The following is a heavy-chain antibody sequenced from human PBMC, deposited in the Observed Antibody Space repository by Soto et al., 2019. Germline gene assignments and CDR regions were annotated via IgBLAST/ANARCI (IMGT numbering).Heavy chain of an antibody. D-gene: IGHD2-2*02. CDR3: ARDIGADCSSTSCYTDPGDY. J-gene: IGHJ4*02. CDR2: IIPIFGTA. CDR1: GGTFSSYA. Sequence: QVQLVQSGAEVKKPGSSVKVSCKASGGTFSSYAISWVRQAPGQGLEGMGGIIPIFGTANYAQKFQGRVTITADESTSTAYMELSSLRSEDTAVYYCARDIGADCSSTSCYTDPGDYWGQGTLVTVSS. V-gene: IGHV1-69*01.